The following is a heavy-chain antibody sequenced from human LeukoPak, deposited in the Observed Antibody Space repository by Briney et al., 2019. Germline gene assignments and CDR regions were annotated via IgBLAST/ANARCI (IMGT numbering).Heavy chain of an antibody. D-gene: IGHD5-12*01. CDR2: ISGSGGST. J-gene: IGHJ4*02. V-gene: IGHV3-23*01. CDR1: GFTFSSYA. CDR3: AKARRYSGYEDY. Sequence: PGGSLRLSCAASGFTFSSYAMSWVRQAPGKGLEWASAISGSGGSTYFADSVKGRFTISRDNSKNTLYLQMNSLRAEDTAVYYCAKARRYSGYEDYWGQGTLVTVSS.